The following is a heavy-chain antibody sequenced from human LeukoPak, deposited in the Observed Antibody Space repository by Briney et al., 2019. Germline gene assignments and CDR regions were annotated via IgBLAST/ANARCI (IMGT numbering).Heavy chain of an antibody. CDR1: GFSFSDSA. J-gene: IGHJ3*02. CDR3: TRHIYGSGSYHAYDI. V-gene: IGHV3-73*01. D-gene: IGHD3-10*01. Sequence: GGSLKLSCATSGFSFSDSAIHWVRQASGKGLEWLGRIRSKPNNYATEYAASLKGRFTISRDESRNTAYLQMNTLKTEDTALYYCTRHIYGSGSYHAYDIWGQGTLVTVSS. CDR2: IRSKPNNYAT.